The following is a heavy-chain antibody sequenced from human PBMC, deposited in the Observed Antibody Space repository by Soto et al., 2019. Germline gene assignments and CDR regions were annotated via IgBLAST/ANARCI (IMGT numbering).Heavy chain of an antibody. CDR3: AREHSEYYYDSSGYSLGAFDI. CDR1: GGTFSSYA. CDR2: IIPIFCTA. D-gene: IGHD3-22*01. V-gene: IGHV1-69*06. Sequence: SVKVSCKASGGTFSSYAISWVRQAPGQGLEWMGGIIPIFCTANYAQKFQGRVAITADKSTSTAYMELSSLRSEDTAVYYCAREHSEYYYDSSGYSLGAFDIWGQGTMVTVSS. J-gene: IGHJ3*02.